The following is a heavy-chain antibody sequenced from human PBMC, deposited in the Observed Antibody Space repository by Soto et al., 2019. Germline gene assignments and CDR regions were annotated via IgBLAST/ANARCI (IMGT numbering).Heavy chain of an antibody. CDR3: AKDREYSGSYYHIPYFDY. J-gene: IGHJ4*02. CDR2: ISGSGGST. V-gene: IGHV3-23*01. Sequence: EVQLLESGGGLVQPGGSLRLSCAASGFTFSSYAMSWVRQAPGKGLEWVSAISGSGGSTYYADSVKGRFTISRDNSKNTLYLQMNSLRAEDTAVYYCAKDREYSGSYYHIPYFDYWGQGTMVTVSS. D-gene: IGHD1-26*01. CDR1: GFTFSSYA.